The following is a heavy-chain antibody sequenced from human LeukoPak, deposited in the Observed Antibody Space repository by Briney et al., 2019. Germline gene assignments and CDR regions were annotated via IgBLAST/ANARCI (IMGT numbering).Heavy chain of an antibody. CDR3: AELGITMIGGV. V-gene: IGHV3-48*04. CDR1: GFTFSSYS. D-gene: IGHD3-10*02. J-gene: IGHJ6*04. Sequence: GGSLRLSYAASGFTFSSYSMNWVRQAPGKGLEWVSSISSSGSTIYYADSVKGRFTISRDNAKNSLYLQMNSLRAEDTAVYYCAELGITMIGGVWGKGTTVTISS. CDR2: ISSSGSTI.